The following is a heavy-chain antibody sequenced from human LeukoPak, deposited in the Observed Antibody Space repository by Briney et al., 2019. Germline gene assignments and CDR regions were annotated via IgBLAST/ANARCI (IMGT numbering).Heavy chain of an antibody. CDR1: GFTFSNYA. V-gene: IGHV3-23*01. Sequence: GGSLRLSCAASGFTFSNYAMSWVRQAPGKGLEWVSAISGSGGTPYYADSVKGRFTISRDNSKNTLYLQMNSLRAGDTAVYYCARAIRLTGGLYYFDYWGQGTLVTVSS. J-gene: IGHJ4*02. CDR2: ISGSGGTP. D-gene: IGHD1-20*01. CDR3: ARAIRLTGGLYYFDY.